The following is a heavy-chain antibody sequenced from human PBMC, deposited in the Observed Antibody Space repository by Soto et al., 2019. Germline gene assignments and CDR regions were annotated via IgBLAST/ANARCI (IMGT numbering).Heavy chain of an antibody. Sequence: GGSLRLSCAASGFTLNRHGMHWVRQAPGKGLEWVAIIWYDGSKKYYADSVKGRFTISKDDSKNTLYLQMNSLRADDTAIYYSVSVRAATVHVDYFDDWGQGTLVTVSS. CDR1: GFTLNRHG. CDR2: IWYDGSKK. J-gene: IGHJ4*02. CDR3: VSVRAATVHVDYFDD. V-gene: IGHV3-33*01. D-gene: IGHD2-15*01.